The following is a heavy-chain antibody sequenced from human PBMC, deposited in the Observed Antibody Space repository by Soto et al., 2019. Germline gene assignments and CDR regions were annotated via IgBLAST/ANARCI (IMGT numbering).Heavy chain of an antibody. J-gene: IGHJ4*02. Sequence: GGSLRLSCAASGFTFSTFDMTWVRQAPGKGLEWVSLIRGVAGGTHYPDSVKGRFTISKDNSNNMLYLEMNSLRADDTAVYFCVKGAWLDYWGQGTLVTVSS. CDR1: GFTFSTFD. CDR2: IRGVAGGT. V-gene: IGHV3-23*01. CDR3: VKGAWLDY.